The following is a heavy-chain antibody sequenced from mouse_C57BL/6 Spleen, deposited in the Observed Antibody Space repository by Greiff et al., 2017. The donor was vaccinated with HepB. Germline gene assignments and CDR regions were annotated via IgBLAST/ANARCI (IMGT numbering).Heavy chain of an antibody. CDR3: ARSGQLRLPFAY. J-gene: IGHJ3*01. D-gene: IGHD3-2*02. CDR1: GYTFTSYW. Sequence: QVQLQQPGAELVKPGASVKMSCKASGYTFTSYWITWVKQRPGQGLEWIGDIYPGSGSTNYNEKFKSKATLTVDTSSSTAYMQLSSLTSEDSAVYSCARSGQLRLPFAYWGQGTLVTVSA. V-gene: IGHV1-55*01. CDR2: IYPGSGST.